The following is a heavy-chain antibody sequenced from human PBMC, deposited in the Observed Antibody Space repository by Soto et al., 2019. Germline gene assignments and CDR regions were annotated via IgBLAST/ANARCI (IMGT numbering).Heavy chain of an antibody. CDR3: ARGFPPYYDILTGHSP. Sequence: SVKVSCKASGGTFSSYTISWVRQAPGQGLEWMGRIIPILGIANYAQKFQGRVTITADKSTSTAYMELSSLRSEDTAVYYCARGFPPYYDILTGHSPWGQEPWSPSPQ. V-gene: IGHV1-69*02. D-gene: IGHD3-9*01. CDR1: GGTFSSYT. CDR2: IIPILGIA. J-gene: IGHJ5*02.